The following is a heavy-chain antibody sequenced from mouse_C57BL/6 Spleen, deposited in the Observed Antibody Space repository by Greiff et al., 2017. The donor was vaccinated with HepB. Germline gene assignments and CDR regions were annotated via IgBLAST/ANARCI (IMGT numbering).Heavy chain of an antibody. J-gene: IGHJ2*01. D-gene: IGHD2-3*01. CDR2: IDPSDSYT. Sequence: VQLQQPGAELVKPGASVKLSCKASGYTFTSYWMQWVKQRPGQGLEWIGEIDPSDSYTNYNQKFKGKATLTVDTSSSTAYMQLSSLTSEDSAVYYCARRDDGYGFDYWGQGTTLTVSS. CDR1: GYTFTSYW. CDR3: ARRDDGYGFDY. V-gene: IGHV1-50*01.